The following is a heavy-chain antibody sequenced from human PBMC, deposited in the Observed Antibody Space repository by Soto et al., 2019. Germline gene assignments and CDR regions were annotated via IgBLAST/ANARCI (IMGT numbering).Heavy chain of an antibody. D-gene: IGHD3-10*01. V-gene: IGHV4-59*01. J-gene: IGHJ4*02. Sequence: QVQLQESGPGLVKPSETLSLTCTVSGGSISSYYWSWIRQPPGKGLEWIGYIYYTGSINYNPSLESRVTISVDTSKNQFSLKLSSVTAADTAVYYCAREKSGSGSHDNWGQGTLVTVSS. CDR1: GGSISSYY. CDR3: AREKSGSGSHDN. CDR2: IYYTGSI.